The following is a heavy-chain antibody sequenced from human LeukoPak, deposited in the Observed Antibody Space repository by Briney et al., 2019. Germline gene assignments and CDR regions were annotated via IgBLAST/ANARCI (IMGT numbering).Heavy chain of an antibody. V-gene: IGHV4-39*01. CDR2: IYYSGST. CDR3: ARGMFSTMIVVVIRGTFDY. CDR1: GGSLSSSSYY. Sequence: SETLSLTRTVSGGSLSSSSYYWGWTRQPPGKGLEWSGSIYYSGSTYYNPSLKSRVTISVDTSKNQFSLKLSSVTAADTAVYYCARGMFSTMIVVVIRGTFDYWGQGTLVTVSS. J-gene: IGHJ4*02. D-gene: IGHD3-22*01.